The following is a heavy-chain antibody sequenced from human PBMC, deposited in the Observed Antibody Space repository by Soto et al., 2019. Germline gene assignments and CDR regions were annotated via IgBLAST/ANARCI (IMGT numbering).Heavy chain of an antibody. CDR3: ARLKPLRIIDGDDSGRDV. D-gene: IGHD3-10*01. CDR2: ISSSGTYI. Sequence: EVQLVESGGGLVKPGGSLRLSCAASGFSFSIYTMNWVRQAPGKGLEWVSSISSSGTYIYYADSVKGRFTISRDNAKNSLYLQMNSLRADDTAVYYCARLKPLRIIDGDDSGRDVWGQGTTVTVSS. J-gene: IGHJ6*02. V-gene: IGHV3-21*01. CDR1: GFSFSIYT.